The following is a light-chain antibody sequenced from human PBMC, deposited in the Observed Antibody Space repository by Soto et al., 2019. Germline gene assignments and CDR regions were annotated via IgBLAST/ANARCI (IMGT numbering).Light chain of an antibody. CDR1: SSNLGAGYD. CDR3: ATWDDSLPAV. Sequence: QSVLTQPPSVSGAPGQRVTISCTGNSSNLGAGYDVHWYQQLPGAVPKLVIFGNRNRPSGVPDRFSGSKSGTSASLAISGLQSEDEADYYCATWDDSLPAVFGGGTKVTVL. J-gene: IGLJ2*01. V-gene: IGLV1-40*01. CDR2: GNR.